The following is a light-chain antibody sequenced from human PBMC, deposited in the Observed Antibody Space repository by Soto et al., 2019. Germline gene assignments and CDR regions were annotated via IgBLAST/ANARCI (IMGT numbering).Light chain of an antibody. CDR1: QSVSSTY. Sequence: EIVLTQSPGTLSLSPGERATLSCRASQSVSSTYLAWYQQKPGQAPRLLIYGASTRATGISDRFSGSGSGTDFTLTISRPEPQDSAVYYCQQYGGSPPITFGQGTRLEIK. J-gene: IGKJ5*01. CDR2: GAS. V-gene: IGKV3-20*01. CDR3: QQYGGSPPIT.